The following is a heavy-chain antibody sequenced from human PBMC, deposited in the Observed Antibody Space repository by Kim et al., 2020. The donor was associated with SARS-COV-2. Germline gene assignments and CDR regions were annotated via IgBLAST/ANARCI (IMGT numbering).Heavy chain of an antibody. CDR3: ASVVVHEHLPAEYFQH. D-gene: IGHD2-15*01. CDR1: GGSISSYY. CDR2: IYYSGST. J-gene: IGHJ1*01. V-gene: IGHV4-59*01. Sequence: SETLSLTCTVSGGSISSYYWSWIRQPPGKGLEWIGYIYYSGSTNYNPSLKSRVTISVDTSKNQFSLKLSSVTAADTAVYYCASVVVHEHLPAEYFQHWGQGTLVTVSS.